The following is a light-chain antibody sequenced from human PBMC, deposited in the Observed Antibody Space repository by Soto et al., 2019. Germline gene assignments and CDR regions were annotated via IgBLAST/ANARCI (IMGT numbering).Light chain of an antibody. V-gene: IGKV1-5*01. Sequence: DIQMTQSPSTLSASVGDRITITCRASQSVSRRLAWYQQKPGKAPKLLIYDASSLENGVPSRFSGRGSGTEFTFTISSLQPDDCATYYCHTYNSYSLHTFGQGTKVEIK. CDR2: DAS. CDR3: HTYNSYSLHT. CDR1: QSVSRR. J-gene: IGKJ2*01.